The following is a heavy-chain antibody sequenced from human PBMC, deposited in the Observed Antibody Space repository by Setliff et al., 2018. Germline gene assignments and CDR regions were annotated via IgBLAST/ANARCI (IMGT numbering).Heavy chain of an antibody. CDR3: AKAASPLFGILGVEYHFDS. V-gene: IGHV1-69*13. Sequence: GASVKVSCKASGDTFSTYALSWVRQAPGQGLEWMGGIIPMFRTGKYAQRFQGRVTITADESTTTAYMELSSLRVEDTAIYYCAKAASPLFGILGVEYHFDSWGQGKLVTVSS. CDR2: IIPMFRTG. J-gene: IGHJ4*02. CDR1: GDTFSTYA. D-gene: IGHD3-3*01.